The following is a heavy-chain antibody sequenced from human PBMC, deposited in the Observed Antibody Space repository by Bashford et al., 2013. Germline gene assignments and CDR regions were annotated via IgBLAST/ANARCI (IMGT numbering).Heavy chain of an antibody. CDR3: ARVHYYDTSGREFGMDV. D-gene: IGHD3-22*01. Sequence: VRQATEGRGWSRIGEVHQSGITNYCPSLKSRVSLSVDKTRNQFYLKLSFVTAADSAVYFCARVHYYDTSGREFGMDVWGQGTTVTVS. J-gene: IGHJ6*02. V-gene: IGHV4-4*01. CDR2: VHQSGIT.